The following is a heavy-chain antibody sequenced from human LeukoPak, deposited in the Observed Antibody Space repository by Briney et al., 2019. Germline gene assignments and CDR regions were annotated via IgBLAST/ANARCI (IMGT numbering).Heavy chain of an antibody. CDR2: IRYDGSNK. V-gene: IGHV3-30*02. D-gene: IGHD6-13*01. CDR3: AKDLIAAAGTNLDY. Sequence: GGSLRLSCAASGFTFSSYGMHWVRQAPGKGLEWVAFIRYDGSNKYYADSVKGRFTISRDNSKNTLCLQMNSLRAEDTAVYYCAKDLIAAAGTNLDYWGQGTLVTVSS. CDR1: GFTFSSYG. J-gene: IGHJ4*02.